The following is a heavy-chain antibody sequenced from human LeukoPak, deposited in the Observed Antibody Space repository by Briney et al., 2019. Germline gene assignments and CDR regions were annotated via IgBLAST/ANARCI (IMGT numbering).Heavy chain of an antibody. Sequence: PSETLSLTCAVSGDSFSSHYWTWIRQPPGRGLEWIGYISYIGTTNYNPSLKSRVTISIDTSKNQFSLKLSSVTTADTAVYYCARDLVAVTKGYDIWGQGTLVTVSS. J-gene: IGHJ4*02. V-gene: IGHV4-59*11. D-gene: IGHD4-17*01. CDR3: ARDLVAVTKGYDI. CDR2: ISYIGTT. CDR1: GDSFSSHY.